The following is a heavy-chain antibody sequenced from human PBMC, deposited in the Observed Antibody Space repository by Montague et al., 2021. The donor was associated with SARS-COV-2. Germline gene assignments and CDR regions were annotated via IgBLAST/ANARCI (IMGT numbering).Heavy chain of an antibody. J-gene: IGHJ4*02. D-gene: IGHD6-19*01. V-gene: IGHV4-39*01. Sequence: SETLSLTCTVSSASITSSSYYWGWIRQPPGKGPEWIGPIFYTGSTYYNPSLKSRVTMSVDTSRNQFSLKLSFVTAADTAIYYCARHTSAWYDYLEDWGQGT. CDR3: ARHTSAWYDYLED. CDR2: IFYTGST. CDR1: SASITSSSYY.